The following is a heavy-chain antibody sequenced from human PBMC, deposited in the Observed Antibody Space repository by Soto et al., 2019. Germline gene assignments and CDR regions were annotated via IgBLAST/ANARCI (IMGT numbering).Heavy chain of an antibody. CDR2: INPSGGST. CDR3: IRDLQSDYDY. Sequence: QVQLLQSGAEVKKPGASVKVSCKASGYTFTSFYMHWVRQAPGQGLEWMGIINPSGGSTNYAQKFQGRVTMTRDTSTSTVYMELSSLRSEDTAVYYCIRDLQSDYDYWGQGTLVTVSS. D-gene: IGHD4-17*01. J-gene: IGHJ4*02. CDR1: GYTFTSFY. V-gene: IGHV1-46*03.